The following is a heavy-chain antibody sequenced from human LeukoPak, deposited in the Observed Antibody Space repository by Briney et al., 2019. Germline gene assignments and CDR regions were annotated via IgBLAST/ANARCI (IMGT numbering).Heavy chain of an antibody. D-gene: IGHD5-24*01. J-gene: IGHJ4*02. V-gene: IGHV5-10-1*01. CDR1: GYSFTSYW. CDR2: IDPSDSYT. CDR3: ARHIDGYSTSFDY. Sequence: EESLRISCKGSGYSFTSYWISWVRQMPGKGLEWMGRIDPSDSYTNYSPSFQGHVTISADKSISTAYLQWSSLKASDTAMYYCARHIDGYSTSFDYWGQGTLVTVSS.